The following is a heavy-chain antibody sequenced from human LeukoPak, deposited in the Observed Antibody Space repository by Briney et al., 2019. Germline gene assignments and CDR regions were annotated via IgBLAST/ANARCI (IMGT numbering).Heavy chain of an antibody. J-gene: IGHJ5*02. CDR3: ARVFPNGPRGWPSQVSWFDP. CDR1: GGTFSSYA. Sequence: SVKVSCKASGGTFSSYAISWVRQAPGQGLEWMGRIIPIFGTANYAQKFQGRVTITTDESTSTAYMELSGLRSEDTAVYYCARVFPNGPRGWPSQVSWFDPWGQGTLVTVSS. D-gene: IGHD6-19*01. V-gene: IGHV1-69*05. CDR2: IIPIFGTA.